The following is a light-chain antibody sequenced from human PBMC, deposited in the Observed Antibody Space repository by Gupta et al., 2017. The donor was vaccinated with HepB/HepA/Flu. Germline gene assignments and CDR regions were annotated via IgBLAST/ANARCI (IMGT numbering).Light chain of an antibody. J-gene: IGLJ3*02. CDR1: TGAVPSGYY. CDR2: STS. CDR3: LLYYSGDNRV. Sequence: QTVVTQEPSLTVSPGGTVTLTCASSTGAVPSGYYPNWFQQKPGQAPRALIYSTSNKPAWTPARFAGSLGGGTAALTLSGVEAEDEAEYYCLLYYSGDNRVFGGGTKLTVL. V-gene: IGLV7-43*01.